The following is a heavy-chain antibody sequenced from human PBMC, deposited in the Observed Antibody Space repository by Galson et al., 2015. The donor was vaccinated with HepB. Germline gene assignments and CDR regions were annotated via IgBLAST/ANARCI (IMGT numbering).Heavy chain of an antibody. CDR3: TSKMGEYQLPYGTRVDDAFDI. Sequence: SLRLSCAASGFIFSGSAMHWVRQASGKGLEWVGRIRSTANSYATAYAASVKGRFTISRDDSKNTAYLQMNSLKTEDTAVYYCTSKMGEYQLPYGTRVDDAFDIWGQGTMVTVSS. V-gene: IGHV3-73*01. J-gene: IGHJ3*02. CDR2: IRSTANSYAT. CDR1: GFIFSGSA. D-gene: IGHD2-2*02.